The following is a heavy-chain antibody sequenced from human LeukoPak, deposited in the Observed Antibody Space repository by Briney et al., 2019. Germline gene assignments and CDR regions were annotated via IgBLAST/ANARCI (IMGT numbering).Heavy chain of an antibody. CDR2: IYSGGST. D-gene: IGHD2-2*01. J-gene: IGHJ4*02. V-gene: IGHV3-53*01. CDR3: ARALGYCSSTSCFYFDY. CDR1: GFTVSSNY. Sequence: PGGSLRLSCAASGFTVSSNYMSWVRQAPGKGLEWVSVIYSGGSTYYADSVKGRFTISRDNSMNTLYLQMNSLRAEDTAVYYCARALGYCSSTSCFYFDYWGQGTLVTVSS.